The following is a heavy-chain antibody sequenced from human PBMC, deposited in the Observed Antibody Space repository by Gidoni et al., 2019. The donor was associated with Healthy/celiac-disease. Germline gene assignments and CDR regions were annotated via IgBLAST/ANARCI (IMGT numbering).Heavy chain of an antibody. V-gene: IGHV1-69*09. J-gene: IGHJ6*02. D-gene: IGHD2-2*01. Sequence: QVQLVQSGAEVKKPGSSVKVSCKASGGTFSSYAISWVRQAPGQGLEWMGRIIPILGIANYAQKFQGRVTITADKSTSTAYMELSSLRSEDTAVYYCARQDIVVVPAAVPYYYYGMDVWGQGTTVTVSS. CDR2: IIPILGIA. CDR3: ARQDIVVVPAAVPYYYYGMDV. CDR1: GGTFSSYA.